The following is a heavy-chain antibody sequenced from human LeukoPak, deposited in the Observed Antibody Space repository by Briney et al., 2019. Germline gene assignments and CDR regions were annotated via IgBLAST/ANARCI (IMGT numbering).Heavy chain of an antibody. D-gene: IGHD6-6*01. Sequence: GRSLRLSCAASGFPFSNYDMHWFRQAPGKGLEWVAVVWSDGINKYYADSVKGRFTISRDNSKNTLYLQMNSLRAEDTALYYCAKDSRSSSIDFWGQGTLVTVSS. CDR2: VWSDGINK. J-gene: IGHJ4*02. CDR1: GFPFSNYD. V-gene: IGHV3-33*06. CDR3: AKDSRSSSIDF.